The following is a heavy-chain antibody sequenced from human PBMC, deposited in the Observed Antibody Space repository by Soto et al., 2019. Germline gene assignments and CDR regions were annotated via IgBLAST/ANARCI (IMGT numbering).Heavy chain of an antibody. D-gene: IGHD6-13*01. J-gene: IGHJ4*02. CDR3: ARVRGYSYSSSWIFDY. CDR2: INHSGST. Sequence: SETLSLTCAVYGGSFSGYYWSWIRQPPGKGLEWIGEINHSGSTNYNPSLKSRVTISVDTSKNQFSLKLSSVTAADTAVYYCARVRGYSYSSSWIFDYWGQGTLVTVSS. CDR1: GGSFSGYY. V-gene: IGHV4-34*01.